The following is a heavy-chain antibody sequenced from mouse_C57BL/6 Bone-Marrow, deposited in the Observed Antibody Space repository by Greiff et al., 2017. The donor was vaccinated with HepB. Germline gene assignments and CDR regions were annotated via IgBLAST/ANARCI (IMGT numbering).Heavy chain of an antibody. J-gene: IGHJ2*01. V-gene: IGHV10-1*01. CDR2: IRSKSNNYAT. CDR1: GFSFNTYA. CDR3: VSNWEGGDY. D-gene: IGHD4-1*01. Sequence: EVKLVESGGGLVQPKGSLKLSCAASGFSFNTYAMNWVRQAPGKGLEWVARIRSKSNNYATYYADSVKDRFTISRDDSESMLYLQMNNLKTEDTAMYYCVSNWEGGDYWGQGTTLTVSS.